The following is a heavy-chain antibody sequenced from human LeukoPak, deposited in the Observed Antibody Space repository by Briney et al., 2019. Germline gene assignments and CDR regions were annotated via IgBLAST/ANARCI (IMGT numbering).Heavy chain of an antibody. CDR2: ISAYNGNT. Sequence: ASVKVSCKASGYTFTSYGISWVRQAHGQVLEWMGWISAYNGNTNYAQKLQGRVTMTTDTSTSTAYMELRSLRSDDTAVYYCARIRDSSSSAYYYMDVWGKGTTVTVSS. V-gene: IGHV1-18*01. CDR3: ARIRDSSSSAYYYMDV. D-gene: IGHD6-6*01. J-gene: IGHJ6*03. CDR1: GYTFTSYG.